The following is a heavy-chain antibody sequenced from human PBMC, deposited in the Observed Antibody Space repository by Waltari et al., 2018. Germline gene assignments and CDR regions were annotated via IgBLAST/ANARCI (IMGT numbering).Heavy chain of an antibody. V-gene: IGHV3-30*18. CDR2: ISYDGSNK. CDR1: GFPCTSYG. D-gene: IGHD2-15*01. J-gene: IGHJ4*02. Sequence: QVQLVESGGGVVQPGRSLRLSWAASGFPCTSYGLHCARQAPGKGRGWVAVISYDGSNKYYADSVKGRFTISRDNSKNTLYLQMNSLRAEDTAVYYCAKSVADHYYFDYWGQGTLVTVSS. CDR3: AKSVADHYYFDY.